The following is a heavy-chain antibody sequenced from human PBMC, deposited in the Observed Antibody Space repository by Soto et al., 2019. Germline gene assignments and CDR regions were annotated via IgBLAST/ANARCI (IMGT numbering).Heavy chain of an antibody. V-gene: IGHV3-30*03. Sequence: GGSLRLSCEASGFAFSDYGMHWVRQAPGKGLEWVAVMSNAGSNQNYADSVKGRFTISRDNSKNTLYLQMHSLRAEDTALYYCARDSGNYYNLFPDYWGQGTLVTVSS. CDR1: GFAFSDYG. J-gene: IGHJ4*02. CDR2: MSNAGSNQ. D-gene: IGHD1-26*01. CDR3: ARDSGNYYNLFPDY.